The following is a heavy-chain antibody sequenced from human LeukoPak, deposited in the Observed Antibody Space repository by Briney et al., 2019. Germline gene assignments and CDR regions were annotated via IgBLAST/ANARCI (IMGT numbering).Heavy chain of an antibody. J-gene: IGHJ4*02. Sequence: SETLSLTCAVYGEMFNDSYWTWIRQSPGKGLEWIGEINHSGTTHSNPSLKSRVTLSIDTSKNQFSLKLASLSAADTAVYYCARRGRDSNWYPTTLDYWGQGATVSVSS. CDR3: ARRGRDSNWYPTTLDY. D-gene: IGHD7-27*01. CDR1: GEMFNDSY. V-gene: IGHV4-34*01. CDR2: INHSGTT.